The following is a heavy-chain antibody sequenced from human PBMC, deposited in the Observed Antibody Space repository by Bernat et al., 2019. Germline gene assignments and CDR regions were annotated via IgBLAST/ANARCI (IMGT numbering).Heavy chain of an antibody. J-gene: IGHJ6*03. CDR3: VGLVVPRSRPYFHHYYMDV. D-gene: IGHD2-2*01. CDR2: IYHSGST. Sequence: QVQLLESGPGLVKPSQTLSLTCTVSGGSISSGGYYWSWIRQHPGKGLEWIGYIYHSGSTYYNPSLKSRVTISVDTSKNQFSLKMSSVTAADTAEYYCVGLVVPRSRPYFHHYYMDVWGKGTTVTVSS. CDR1: GGSISSGGYY. V-gene: IGHV4-31*03.